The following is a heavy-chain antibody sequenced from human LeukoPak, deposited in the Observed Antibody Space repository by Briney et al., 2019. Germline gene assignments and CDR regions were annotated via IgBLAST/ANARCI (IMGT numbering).Heavy chain of an antibody. V-gene: IGHV3-21*01. Sequence: GGSLRLSCAASGFTFSSYSMNWVRQAPGKGLEWVSSISSSSSYIYYADSVKGRFTISRDNAKNSLYLQMNSLRAEDTAAYYCARPNYYDSSGYFGWGQGTLVTVSS. CDR2: ISSSSSYI. CDR1: GFTFSSYS. CDR3: ARPNYYDSSGYFG. J-gene: IGHJ4*02. D-gene: IGHD3-22*01.